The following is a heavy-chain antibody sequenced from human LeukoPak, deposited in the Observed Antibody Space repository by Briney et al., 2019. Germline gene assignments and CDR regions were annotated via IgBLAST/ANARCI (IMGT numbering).Heavy chain of an antibody. Sequence: SVKVSCXASGGTFSSYAISWVRQAPGQGLEWMGGIIPIFGTANYAQKFQGRVTITADESTSTAYMELSSLRSEDTAVYYCAREEVYCSSTSCYFPWGQGTLVTVSS. D-gene: IGHD2-2*01. CDR3: AREEVYCSSTSCYFP. J-gene: IGHJ5*02. CDR2: IIPIFGTA. V-gene: IGHV1-69*13. CDR1: GGTFSSYA.